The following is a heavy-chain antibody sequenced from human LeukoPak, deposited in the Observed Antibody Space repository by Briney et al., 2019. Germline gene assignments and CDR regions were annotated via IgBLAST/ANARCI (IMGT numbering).Heavy chain of an antibody. J-gene: IGHJ3*01. CDR2: IYYSGST. D-gene: IGHD4-17*01. V-gene: IGHV4-31*03. CDR1: GGSISSGGYY. CDR3: ARVHLRYGDYGFNAFDV. Sequence: SETLSLTCTVSGGSISSGGYYWSWIRQHPGKGLEWIGYIYYSGSTYYNPSLKSRVTISVDTSKNQFSLKLSSVTAADTAVYNCARVHLRYGDYGFNAFDVWGQGTMVTVSS.